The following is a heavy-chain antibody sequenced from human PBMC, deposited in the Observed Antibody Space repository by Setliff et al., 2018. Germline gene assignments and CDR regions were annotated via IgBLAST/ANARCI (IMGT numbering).Heavy chain of an antibody. CDR1: GFTFSSYW. V-gene: IGHV3-7*01. CDR2: IKQDGSEK. Sequence: ETLSLSCAAPGFTFSSYWMSWVRQAPGKGLEWVANIKQDGSEKYYVDSVKGRFTISRDNAKNSLYLQMNSLRAEDTAVYYCARDGGEYWGQGTLVTVSS. J-gene: IGHJ4*02. D-gene: IGHD3-16*01. CDR3: ARDGGEY.